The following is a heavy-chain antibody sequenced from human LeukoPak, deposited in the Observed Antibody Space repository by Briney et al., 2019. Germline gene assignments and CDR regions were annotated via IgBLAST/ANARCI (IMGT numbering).Heavy chain of an antibody. CDR2: IRNDGTNK. Sequence: GGSLRLSCSASGFTFSSYDMRWVRQAPGKGLEWVSFIRNDGTNKYYADSVKGRFTISRDNSKNTLYLQMSSLRPEDTAVYYCGNFLAYWGQGTLVTVSS. CDR3: GNFLAY. CDR1: GFTFSSYD. J-gene: IGHJ4*02. V-gene: IGHV3-30*02.